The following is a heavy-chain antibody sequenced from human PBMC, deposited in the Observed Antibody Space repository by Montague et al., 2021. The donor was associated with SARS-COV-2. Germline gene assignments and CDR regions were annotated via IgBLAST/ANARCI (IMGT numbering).Heavy chain of an antibody. V-gene: IGHV4-34*01. Sequence: ETLSLTCAVHGGSFSGYYWNWIRQPPGKGLEWIGEINHGGSTNYNPSLKSRLTISTDPSKNQFSLKLTSVAAADTAVYYCARLRDGVVPSPILGVGPYYSYYFMDVWGKGTTVTVSS. D-gene: IGHD3-10*01. CDR1: GGSFSGYY. CDR3: ARLRDGVVPSPILGVGPYYSYYFMDV. J-gene: IGHJ6*03. CDR2: INHGGST.